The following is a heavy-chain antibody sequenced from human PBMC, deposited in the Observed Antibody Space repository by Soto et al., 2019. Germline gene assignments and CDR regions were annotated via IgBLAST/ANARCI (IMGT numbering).Heavy chain of an antibody. CDR2: INPNSGGT. D-gene: IGHD2-15*01. CDR1: GYTFTGYY. V-gene: IGHV1-2*04. Sequence: ASVKVSCKASGYTFTGYYMHWVRQAPGQGLEWMGWINPNSGGTNYAQKFQGWVTMTRDTSISTAYMELSRLRSDDTAVYYCARDHCSGGSCYSPNFDYWGQGTLVTVSS. CDR3: ARDHCSGGSCYSPNFDY. J-gene: IGHJ4*02.